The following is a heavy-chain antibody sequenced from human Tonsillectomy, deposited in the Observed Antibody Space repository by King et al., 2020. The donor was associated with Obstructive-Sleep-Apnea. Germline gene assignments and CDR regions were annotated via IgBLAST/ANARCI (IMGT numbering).Heavy chain of an antibody. Sequence: VQLVESGGGLVQPGGSLRLSCAASGFTFSSYSMNWVRQAPGKGLEWVSYISSSSSTIYYADSVKGRFTISRDNAKNSLYLQMNSLRAEDTAVYYCAGPELLYSGSYFGYWGQGTLVTVSS. CDR3: AGPELLYSGSYFGY. CDR2: ISSSSSTI. J-gene: IGHJ4*02. D-gene: IGHD1-26*01. V-gene: IGHV3-48*04. CDR1: GFTFSSYS.